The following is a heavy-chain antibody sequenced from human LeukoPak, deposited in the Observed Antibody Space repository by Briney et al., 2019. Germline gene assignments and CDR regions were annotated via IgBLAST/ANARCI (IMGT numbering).Heavy chain of an antibody. CDR3: ARGAPGSYCSGGSCPYFDY. Sequence: ASVTVSCKASGYTLTSYDVNWVRQATGQGLEWMGWVNPNSGHTGYAQKFQGRVTMTTNTSISTAYMELSSLRSEDTAVYYCARGAPGSYCSGGSCPYFDYWGQGTLVSVSS. J-gene: IGHJ4*02. CDR1: GYTLTSYD. CDR2: VNPNSGHT. D-gene: IGHD2-15*01. V-gene: IGHV1-8*01.